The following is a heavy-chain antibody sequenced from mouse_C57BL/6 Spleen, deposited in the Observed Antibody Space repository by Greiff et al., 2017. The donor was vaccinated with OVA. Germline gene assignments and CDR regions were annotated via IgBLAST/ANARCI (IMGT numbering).Heavy chain of an antibody. Sequence: EVMLVESGGGLVKPGGSLKLSCAASGFTFSDYGMHWVRQAPEKGLEWVAYISSGSSTIYYADTVKGRFTISRDNAKNTLFLQMTSLRSEDTAMYYCARETGNSYYFDYWGQGTTLTVSS. V-gene: IGHV5-17*01. CDR1: GFTFSDYG. J-gene: IGHJ2*01. CDR2: ISSGSSTI. D-gene: IGHD2-1*01. CDR3: ARETGNSYYFDY.